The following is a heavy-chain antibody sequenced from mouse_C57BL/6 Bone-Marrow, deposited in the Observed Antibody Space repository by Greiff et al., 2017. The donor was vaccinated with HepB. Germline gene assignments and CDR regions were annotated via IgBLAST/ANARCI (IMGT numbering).Heavy chain of an antibody. CDR2: IYPRDGST. D-gene: IGHD1-1*01. CDR3: ANSYYYGSSYLAWFAY. V-gene: IGHV1-78*01. J-gene: IGHJ3*01. CDR1: GYTFTDHT. Sequence: QVQLQQSDAELVKPGASVKISCKVSGYTFTDHTIHWMKQRPEQGLEWIGYIYPRDGSTKYNEKFKGKATLTADKSSSTAYMQLNSLTSEDSAVYFCANSYYYGSSYLAWFAYWGQGTLVTVSA.